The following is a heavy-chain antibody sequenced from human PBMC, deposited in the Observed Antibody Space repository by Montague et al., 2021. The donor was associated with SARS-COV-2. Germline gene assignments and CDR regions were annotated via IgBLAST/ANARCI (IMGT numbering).Heavy chain of an antibody. D-gene: IGHD3-9*01. CDR2: IYHTGRT. Sequence: SETLSLTCTVSHGSTSSSSYYWGWIRQPPGKSLEWIGGIYHTGRTYNNPSLKSRVTLSVDTSRNQFSLKVSSVTAAETAMYYCAVVDILTGYSLNYWGQGTLVTVSS. CDR3: AVVDILTGYSLNY. J-gene: IGHJ4*02. V-gene: IGHV4-39*01. CDR1: HGSTSSSSYY.